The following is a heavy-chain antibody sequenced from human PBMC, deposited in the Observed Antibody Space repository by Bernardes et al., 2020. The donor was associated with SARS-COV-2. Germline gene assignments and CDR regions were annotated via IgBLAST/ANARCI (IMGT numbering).Heavy chain of an antibody. J-gene: IGHJ4*02. CDR1: GFTVSSNY. CDR3: ARDYPDPAD. D-gene: IGHD6-13*01. V-gene: IGHV3-66*01. Sequence: GWSLRLSCAASGFTVSSNYMSWVRQAPGKGLEWVSVIYSGGNTYYADSVEGRFTISRDNSKNTLYLQMSGLRAEDTAVYYCARDYPDPADWGQGTLVTVSS. CDR2: IYSGGNT.